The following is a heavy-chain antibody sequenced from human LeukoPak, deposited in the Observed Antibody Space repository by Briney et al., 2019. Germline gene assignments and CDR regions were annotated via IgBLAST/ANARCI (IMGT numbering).Heavy chain of an antibody. Sequence: GRSLRLSCAASGFTFDDYAMHWVRHAPGKGLEWVSGISWNSGSIGYADSVKGRFTISRDNAKNSLYLQMNSLRAEDTALYYCAKDKSYSSGWYAFDYWGQGTLVTVSS. CDR2: ISWNSGSI. D-gene: IGHD6-19*01. CDR1: GFTFDDYA. CDR3: AKDKSYSSGWYAFDY. J-gene: IGHJ4*02. V-gene: IGHV3-9*01.